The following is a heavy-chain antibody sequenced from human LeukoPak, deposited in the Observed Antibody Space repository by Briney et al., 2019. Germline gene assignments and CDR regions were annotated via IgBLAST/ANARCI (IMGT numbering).Heavy chain of an antibody. CDR1: GFTFSSYS. CDR2: ISSSSSYI. V-gene: IGHV3-21*01. J-gene: IGHJ4*02. CDR3: ARGYYYDSSGYYFLDY. Sequence: GGSLRLSCAASGFTFSSYSMNWVRQAPGKGLEWVASISSSSSYIYYADSVKGRFTISRDNAKNSLYLQMNSLRAEDTAVYYCARGYYYDSSGYYFLDYWGQGPLVTVSS. D-gene: IGHD3-22*01.